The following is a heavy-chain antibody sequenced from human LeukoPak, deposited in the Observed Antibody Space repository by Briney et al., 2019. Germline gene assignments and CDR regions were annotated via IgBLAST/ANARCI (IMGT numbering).Heavy chain of an antibody. D-gene: IGHD6-6*01. J-gene: IGHJ6*03. Sequence: GGSLRLSCAATGLSVSSNFMSWVRQAPGKGLEWVSVIYGGGSTYYADSVKGRFTISRDNSKNTLYLQMNGLRAEDTAVYYCASGSSSSGQYYYYYYMDVWGQGTMVTVSS. V-gene: IGHV3-53*05. CDR3: ASGSSSSGQYYYYYYMDV. CDR1: GLSVSSNF. CDR2: IYGGGST.